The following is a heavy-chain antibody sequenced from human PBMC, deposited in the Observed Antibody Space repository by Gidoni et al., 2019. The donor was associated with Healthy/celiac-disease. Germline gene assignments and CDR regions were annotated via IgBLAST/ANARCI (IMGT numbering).Heavy chain of an antibody. CDR1: GFTFSSYG. V-gene: IGHV3-30*18. CDR3: AKEQLGLDY. Sequence: QVQLVESGGGVVQPGRSLRLSCAASGFTFSSYGMHWVRQAPGKGLEWVAVITYDGSNKYYADSVKGRFTISRDNSKNTLDLQMNSLRAEDTAVYYCAKEQLGLDYWGQGTLVTVSS. D-gene: IGHD6-6*01. CDR2: ITYDGSNK. J-gene: IGHJ4*02.